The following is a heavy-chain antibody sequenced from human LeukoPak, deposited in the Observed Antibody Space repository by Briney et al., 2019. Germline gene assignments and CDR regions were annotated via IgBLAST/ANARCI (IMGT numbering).Heavy chain of an antibody. V-gene: IGHV4-34*01. CDR3: AGGGYCSGGSCYSNYFDY. CDR2: INHSGST. Sequence: SETLSLTCAVYGGSFSGYYWSWIRQPPGEGLEWIGEINHSGSTNYNPSLKSRVTISVDTSKNQFSLKLSSVTAADTAVYYCAGGGYCSGGSCYSNYFDYWGQGTLVTVSS. D-gene: IGHD2-15*01. CDR1: GGSFSGYY. J-gene: IGHJ4*02.